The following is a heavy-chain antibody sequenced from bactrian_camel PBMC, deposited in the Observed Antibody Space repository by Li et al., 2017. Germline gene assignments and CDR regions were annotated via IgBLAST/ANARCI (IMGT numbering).Heavy chain of an antibody. J-gene: IGHJ4*01. CDR3: AADSPTARADVRTLYDMY. D-gene: IGHD5*01. CDR2: ISSDGST. CDR1: GFTFDDSD. Sequence: HVQLVESGGGSVQAGESLRLSCTASGFTFDDSDMGWYRQAPGNECELVSTISSDGSTYYADSVKGRFTISKASAKDILYLQMNNLKPEDTGVYYCAADSPTARADVRTLYDMYLGQGTQVTVS. V-gene: IGHV3S55*01.